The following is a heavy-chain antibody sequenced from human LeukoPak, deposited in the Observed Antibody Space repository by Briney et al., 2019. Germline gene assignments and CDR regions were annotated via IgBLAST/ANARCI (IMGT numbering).Heavy chain of an antibody. V-gene: IGHV4-34*01. CDR1: GGSFSGYY. Sequence: SETLSLTCAVYGGSFSGYYWSWIRQPPGKGLEWIGEINHSGSTNYNPSLKSRVTISVDTSKNQFSLKLSSVTAADTAVYYCARDSRSSGWYRIDYWGQGTLVTVPS. J-gene: IGHJ4*02. D-gene: IGHD6-19*01. CDR2: INHSGST. CDR3: ARDSRSSGWYRIDY.